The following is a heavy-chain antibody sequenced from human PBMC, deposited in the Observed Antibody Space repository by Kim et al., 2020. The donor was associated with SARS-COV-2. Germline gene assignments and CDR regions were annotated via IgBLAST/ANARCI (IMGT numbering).Heavy chain of an antibody. CDR3: ARGIAAAAHDAFDI. V-gene: IGHV3-53*01. J-gene: IGHJ3*02. CDR2: IYSGGST. D-gene: IGHD6-13*01. CDR1: GFTVSSNY. Sequence: GGSLRLSCAASGFTVSSNYMSWVRQAPGKGLEWVSVIYSGGSTYYADSVKGRFTISRDNSKNTLYLQMNSLRAEDTAVYYCARGIAAAAHDAFDIWGQGTMVTVSS.